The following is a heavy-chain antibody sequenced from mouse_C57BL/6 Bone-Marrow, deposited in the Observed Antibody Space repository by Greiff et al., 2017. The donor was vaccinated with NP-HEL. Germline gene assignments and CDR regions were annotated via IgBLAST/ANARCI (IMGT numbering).Heavy chain of an antibody. Sequence: QVQLQQSGAELMKPGASVKLSCKATGYTFTGYWIEWVKQRPGHGLEWIGEILPGSGSTNYNEKFKGKATFTADTSSNTAYMQLSSLTTEDSTIYYCAEIYYCNYGTPGCFDDWGTGTTVTVSS. CDR3: AEIYYCNYGTPGCFDD. D-gene: IGHD2-1*01. CDR1: GYTFTGYW. CDR2: ILPGSGST. V-gene: IGHV1-9*01. J-gene: IGHJ1*03.